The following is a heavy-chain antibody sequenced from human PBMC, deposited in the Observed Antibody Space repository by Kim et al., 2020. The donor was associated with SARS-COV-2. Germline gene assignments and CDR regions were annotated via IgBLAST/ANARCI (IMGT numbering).Heavy chain of an antibody. CDR2: INHSGST. J-gene: IGHJ6*02. V-gene: IGHV4-34*01. CDR1: GGSFSGYY. D-gene: IGHD4-17*01. Sequence: SETLSLTCAVYGGSFSGYYWSWIRQPPGKGLEWIGEINHSGSTNYNPSLKSRVTISVDTSKNQFSLKLSSVTAADTAVYYCARGRGGTTVVTLGLGYYYYYGMGVWGPGNTVTVSS. CDR3: ARGRGGTTVVTLGLGYYYYYGMGV.